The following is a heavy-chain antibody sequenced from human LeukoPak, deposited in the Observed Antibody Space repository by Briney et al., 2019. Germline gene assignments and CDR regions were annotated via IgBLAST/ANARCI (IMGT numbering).Heavy chain of an antibody. D-gene: IGHD3-10*01. CDR2: IYYRGST. Sequence: PSETLLLTCSVSGGSISSSIYYWGWLRQPPGKGLEWIGSIYYRGSTYYNPSLKSRVTISVDTSKNQFSLKLRSVTAADTAVYYCARRLGGSGSYYYWGQGTLCSVSS. J-gene: IGHJ4*02. CDR3: ARRLGGSGSYYY. V-gene: IGHV4-39*01. CDR1: GGSISSSIYY.